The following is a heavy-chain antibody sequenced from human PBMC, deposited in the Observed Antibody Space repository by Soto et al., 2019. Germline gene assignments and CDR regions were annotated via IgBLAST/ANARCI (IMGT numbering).Heavy chain of an antibody. CDR3: ARESHDILTGPPWVWYFDL. V-gene: IGHV4-34*01. Sequence: QVQLQQWGAGPLRPLETLSLTCGVSGGSFSGYYWAWIRQSPGKGLEWIGEINDRGSINYNPYLKSRVSISVDTSKNPYSLNLRSVTAADTAVYYCARESHDILTGPPWVWYFDLWGRGTLVTVSS. D-gene: IGHD3-9*01. CDR2: INDRGSI. J-gene: IGHJ2*01. CDR1: GGSFSGYY.